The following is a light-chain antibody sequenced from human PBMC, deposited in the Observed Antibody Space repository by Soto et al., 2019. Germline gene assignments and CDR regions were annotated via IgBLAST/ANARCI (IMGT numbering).Light chain of an antibody. CDR2: KAS. CDR3: QQSQSYPYT. V-gene: IGKV1-5*03. CDR1: QSISSW. Sequence: DIQMTQSPSTLSASVGDRVTITCRASQSISSWLAWYQQKAGKAPKLLIYKASSLESGVPSRFSGSGSGTEFTLTISSLQPDDIATYYCQQSQSYPYTFGQGTKLEIK. J-gene: IGKJ2*01.